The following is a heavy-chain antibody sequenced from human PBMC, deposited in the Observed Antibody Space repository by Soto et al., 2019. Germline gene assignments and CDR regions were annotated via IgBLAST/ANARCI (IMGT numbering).Heavy chain of an antibody. J-gene: IGHJ6*02. D-gene: IGHD3-22*01. CDR3: AGDAVASSVYYHYYYYGMDV. CDR1: GYTFTRYG. Sequence: QVQLVQSGAEVKKPGASVKVSCKASGYTFTRYGISWVRQAPGQELEWMGWISAYNGNTKYAQKLQGRVTMTTDTSTSTAYLVLRSLRSDATAVYYCAGDAVASSVYYHYYYYGMDVWGQGTTVTVSS. V-gene: IGHV1-18*01. CDR2: ISAYNGNT.